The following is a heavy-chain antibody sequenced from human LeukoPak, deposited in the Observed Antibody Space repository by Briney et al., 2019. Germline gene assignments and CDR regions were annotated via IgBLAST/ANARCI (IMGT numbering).Heavy chain of an antibody. J-gene: IGHJ4*02. CDR2: IYYSGDT. CDR1: GDSSDSSFYY. V-gene: IGHV4-39*01. D-gene: IGHD1-14*01. Sequence: SETQSLTCSVSGDSSDSSFYYWGWIRQPPGKGLEWIGSIYYSGDTYYNASLKSRVAMSVGTPKNQFSLNLRSVTAADTAVYYSARHRLPGPRHDSEYWGQGTLVTVSS. CDR3: ARHRLPGPRHDSEY.